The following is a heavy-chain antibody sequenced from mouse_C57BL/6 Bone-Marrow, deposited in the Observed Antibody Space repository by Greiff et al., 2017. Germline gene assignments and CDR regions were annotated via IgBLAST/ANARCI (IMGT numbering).Heavy chain of an antibody. D-gene: IGHD1-1*01. V-gene: IGHV1-80*01. J-gene: IGHJ4*01. CDR2: IYPGDGDT. Sequence: QVQLQQSGAELVKPGASVKISCKASGYAFSSYWMNWVKQRPGKGLEWIGQIYPGDGDTNYNGKFKGKATLTADKSSSTAYMQLSSLTSEDSAVYFCARSDYGSWAMDYWGQGTSVTVSS. CDR3: ARSDYGSWAMDY. CDR1: GYAFSSYW.